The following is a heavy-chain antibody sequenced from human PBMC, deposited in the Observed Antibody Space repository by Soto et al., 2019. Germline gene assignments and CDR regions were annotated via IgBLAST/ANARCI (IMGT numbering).Heavy chain of an antibody. V-gene: IGHV3-13*05. J-gene: IGHJ6*02. CDR2: IGTAGDP. Sequence: EEQLVESGGGLVQPGGSLRLSCVASGFILSGYDMHWVRQATGEGLEGVSAIGTAGDPYYSGSVKDRFTISIGNAENSVYLQMNSLRAGDNAVYYCARAVYDSSGYYFYAMDVCGPGTTVTVSS. CDR1: GFILSGYD. D-gene: IGHD3-22*01. CDR3: ARAVYDSSGYYFYAMDV.